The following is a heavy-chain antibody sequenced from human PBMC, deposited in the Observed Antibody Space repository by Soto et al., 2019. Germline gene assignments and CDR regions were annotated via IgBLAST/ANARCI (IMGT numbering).Heavy chain of an antibody. CDR3: ASPATGDYYGSGRASHHFGVDV. J-gene: IGHJ6*01. D-gene: IGHD3-10*01. V-gene: IGHV3-30*03. CDR2: ISFDGRSK. CDR1: GFTFSTYV. Sequence: WGSLGIYCVSSGFTFSTYVMHWVRQAPGKGPESVPVISFDGRSKDYADSVKGRFTISRDNSKNTLYLQMNSLRTEDTAVYYCASPATGDYYGSGRASHHFGVDVWGQGTPVTVSS.